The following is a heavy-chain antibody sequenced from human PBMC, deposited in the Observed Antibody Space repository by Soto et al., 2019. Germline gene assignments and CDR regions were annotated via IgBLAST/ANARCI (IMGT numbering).Heavy chain of an antibody. J-gene: IGHJ4*02. D-gene: IGHD6-19*01. V-gene: IGHV3-48*02. CDR1: GFTFSSYS. Sequence: EVQLVESGGGLVQPGGSLRLSCAASGFTFSSYSMNWVRQAPGKGLEWVSYISSSSSTIYYADSVKGRFTISRDNAKNTLYLQMNSLRDEDTAVYYCAGDLEGMGGWIDYWGQGTLVTVSS. CDR2: ISSSSSTI. CDR3: AGDLEGMGGWIDY.